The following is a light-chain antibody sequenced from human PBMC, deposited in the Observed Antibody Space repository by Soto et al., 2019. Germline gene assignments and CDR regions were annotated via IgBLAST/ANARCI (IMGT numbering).Light chain of an antibody. CDR2: AAS. J-gene: IGKJ1*01. CDR1: QSLSSY. V-gene: IGKV1-39*01. CDR3: QQSYSTPPWT. Sequence: DIQMTQSPSSLSASVGDRVTITCRASQSLSSYLNWYQQNPGKDPNLLIYAASSLQSRVLSRFSGSGSGTDFTLTISSLHPQDLATYSCQQSYSTPPWTFGQGTKVEIK.